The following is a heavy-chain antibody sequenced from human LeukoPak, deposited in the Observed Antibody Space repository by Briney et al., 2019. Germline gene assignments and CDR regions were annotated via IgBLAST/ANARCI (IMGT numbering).Heavy chain of an antibody. D-gene: IGHD3-22*01. Sequence: GGSLRLSCAASGFTFSSYPIHWVRQAPGKGLEWVAVISYDGSEKHYADSVKGRFTISRDNSKNTLYLQMNSLRAEDTAVYYCAREGSSGYYPYWGQGILVTVSS. CDR1: GFTFSSYP. V-gene: IGHV3-30-3*01. CDR2: ISYDGSEK. J-gene: IGHJ4*02. CDR3: AREGSSGYYPY.